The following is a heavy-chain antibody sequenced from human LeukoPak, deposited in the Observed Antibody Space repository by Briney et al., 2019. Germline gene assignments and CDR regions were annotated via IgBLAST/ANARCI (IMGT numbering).Heavy chain of an antibody. CDR2: IIPILGIA. D-gene: IGHD6-19*01. Sequence: SVKVSCKASGGTFSSYAISWVRQAPGQGLEWMGRIIPILGIANYAQKFQGRVTITADKSTSTAYMELSSLRSEDTAVYYCARDLPRAVAGTGFDYWGQGTLVTVSS. V-gene: IGHV1-69*04. J-gene: IGHJ4*02. CDR3: ARDLPRAVAGTGFDY. CDR1: GGTFSSYA.